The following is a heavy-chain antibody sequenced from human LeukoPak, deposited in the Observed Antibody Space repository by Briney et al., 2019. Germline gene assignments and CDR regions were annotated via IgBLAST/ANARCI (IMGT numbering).Heavy chain of an antibody. CDR2: ISGSGGST. V-gene: IGHV3-23*01. D-gene: IGHD6-19*01. J-gene: IGHJ4*02. CDR3: AKESYSSGWYAYFDY. Sequence: GGSLRLSCAASGFTFSSYARSWVRQAPGKGLEWVSAISGSGGSTYYADSVKGRFTISRDNSKNTLYLQMNSLRAEDTAVYYCAKESYSSGWYAYFDYWGQGTLVTVSS. CDR1: GFTFSSYA.